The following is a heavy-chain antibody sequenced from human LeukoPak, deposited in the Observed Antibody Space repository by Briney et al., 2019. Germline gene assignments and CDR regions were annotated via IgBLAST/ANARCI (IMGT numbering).Heavy chain of an antibody. J-gene: IGHJ4*02. Sequence: ASVKVSCKASGYTFTGYYMHWVRQAPGQGLEWMGWINPNSGGTNYAQKFQGRVTMTRDTSISTAYMELSRLRSDDTAVYYCARVYSLRGATNPFDYWGQGTLVTVSS. CDR3: ARVYSLRGATNPFDY. CDR2: INPNSGGT. V-gene: IGHV1-2*02. CDR1: GYTFTGYY. D-gene: IGHD5-24*01.